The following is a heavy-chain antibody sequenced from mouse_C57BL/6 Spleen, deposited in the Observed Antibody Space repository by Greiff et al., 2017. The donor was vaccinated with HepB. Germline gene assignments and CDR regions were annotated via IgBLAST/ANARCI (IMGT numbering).Heavy chain of an antibody. CDR2: IDPSDSYT. V-gene: IGHV1-69*01. J-gene: IGHJ2*01. CDR3: ARAVFITTVVFDY. D-gene: IGHD1-1*01. CDR1: GYTFTSYW. Sequence: VQLQQPGAELVMPGASVKLSCKASGYTFTSYWMHWVKQRPGQGLEWIGEIDPSDSYTNYNQKFKGKSTLTVDKSSSTAYMQLSSLTSEDSAVYYCARAVFITTVVFDYWGQGTTLTVSS.